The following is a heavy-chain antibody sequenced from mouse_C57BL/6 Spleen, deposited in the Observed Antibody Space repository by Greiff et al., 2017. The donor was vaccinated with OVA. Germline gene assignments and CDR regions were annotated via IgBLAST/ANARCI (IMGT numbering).Heavy chain of an antibody. CDR1: GFTFSDYG. CDR2: ISSGSSTI. Sequence: EVQVVESGGGLVKPGGSLKLSCAASGFTFSDYGMHWVRQAPEKGLEWVAYISSGSSTIYYADTVKGRFTISRDNAKNTLFLQMTSLRSEDTAMYYCARNRLHCYFDVCGTGTTVTVSS. J-gene: IGHJ1*03. V-gene: IGHV5-17*01. CDR3: ARNRLHCYFDV.